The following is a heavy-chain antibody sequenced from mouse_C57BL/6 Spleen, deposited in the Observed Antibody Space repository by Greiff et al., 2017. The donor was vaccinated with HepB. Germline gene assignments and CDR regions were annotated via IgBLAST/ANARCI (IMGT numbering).Heavy chain of an antibody. J-gene: IGHJ2*01. CDR1: GFSLTSCG. CDR2: IWAGGST. V-gene: IGHV2-9*02. CDR3: ARREDM. Sequence: VKLEESGPGLVAPSQSLSITCTVSGFSLTSCGVHWVRQPPGKGLEWLGVIWAGGSTNNNSAPMSRLSISKDHSKGQVFLKINSLQTDDTAMYCCARREDMWGRVPTLTVSS.